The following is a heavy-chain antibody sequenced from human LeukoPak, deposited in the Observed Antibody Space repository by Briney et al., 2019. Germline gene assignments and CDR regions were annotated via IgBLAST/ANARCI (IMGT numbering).Heavy chain of an antibody. CDR1: GLTFSSYA. J-gene: IGHJ4*02. V-gene: IGHV3-30*04. Sequence: GRSLRLSCAASGLTFSSYAMHWVRQAPGKGLEWVAVISYDGSNKYYADSVKGRFTISRDNSKNTLYLQMNSLRTEDTAVYYCTTDRRGIVATRSYWGQGTLVTVSS. CDR3: TTDRRGIVATRSY. D-gene: IGHD5-12*01. CDR2: ISYDGSNK.